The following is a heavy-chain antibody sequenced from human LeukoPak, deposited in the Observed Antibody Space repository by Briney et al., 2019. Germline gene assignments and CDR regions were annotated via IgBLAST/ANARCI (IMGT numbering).Heavy chain of an antibody. CDR2: IYYSGRT. J-gene: IGHJ3*02. Sequence: SETLSLTCTVSGDAISNYFWTWIRQPPGKGLEWVGSIYYSGRTNYNPSLKSRVTISVDTSKNQFSLKLNSLTAADTAVYYCTRYSSGWYGAFDIWGQGTVVTVSS. CDR1: GDAISNYF. D-gene: IGHD6-19*01. CDR3: TRYSSGWYGAFDI. V-gene: IGHV4-59*08.